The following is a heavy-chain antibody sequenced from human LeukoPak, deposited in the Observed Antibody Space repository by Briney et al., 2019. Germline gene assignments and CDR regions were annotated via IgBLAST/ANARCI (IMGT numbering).Heavy chain of an antibody. Sequence: GGSLRLSCAASGFTFNSYAMSWVRQAPGKGLEWVSAISGSGADTYYADSVKGRFAISRDNSKNTLYLQMSSLGAEDTAVYYCAKYQYQLLSTIDCWGQGTLVTVSS. D-gene: IGHD2-2*01. CDR2: ISGSGADT. J-gene: IGHJ4*02. CDR1: GFTFNSYA. CDR3: AKYQYQLLSTIDC. V-gene: IGHV3-23*01.